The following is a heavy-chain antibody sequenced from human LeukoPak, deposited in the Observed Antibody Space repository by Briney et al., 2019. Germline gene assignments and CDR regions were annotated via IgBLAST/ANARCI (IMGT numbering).Heavy chain of an antibody. CDR1: GFTFSSYA. CDR3: ARVKDCSSTSCYNFDY. V-gene: IGHV3-30*04. CDR2: ISYDGSNK. D-gene: IGHD2-2*01. J-gene: IGHJ4*02. Sequence: PGRSLRLSCAASGFTFSSYAMHWVRQAPGKGLEWVAVISYDGSNKYYADSVKGRFTISRDNSKNTLYLQMNSLRVEDTAVYYCARVKDCSSTSCYNFDYWGQGTLVTVSS.